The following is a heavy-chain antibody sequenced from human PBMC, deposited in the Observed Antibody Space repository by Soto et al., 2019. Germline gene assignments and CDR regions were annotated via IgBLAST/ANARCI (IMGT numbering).Heavy chain of an antibody. Sequence: SETLSLTCTVSGGSISSSRYYWGWIRQPPGKGLEWIGSMYYSGSTYYNPSLKSRVTMSVDTSKNQFSLKLSSVTAADTAVYYCARPSHDYGITYFDYWGQGTLVTVSS. J-gene: IGHJ4*02. CDR3: ARPSHDYGITYFDY. D-gene: IGHD4-17*01. V-gene: IGHV4-39*01. CDR1: GGSISSSRYY. CDR2: MYYSGST.